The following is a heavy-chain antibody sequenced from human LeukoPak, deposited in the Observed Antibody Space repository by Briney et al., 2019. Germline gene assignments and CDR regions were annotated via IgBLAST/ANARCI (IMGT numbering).Heavy chain of an antibody. D-gene: IGHD3-10*01. CDR1: GYSIGSGYY. V-gene: IGHV4-38-2*01. CDR3: ARGCYMVRGVIGNI. Sequence: SETLSLTCAVSGYSIGSGYYWGWIRQPPGKGLEWIGSIYHSGSTYYNPSLKSRVTISVDTSKNQFSLKLSSVTAADTAVYYCARGCYMVRGVIGNIWGQGTLVTVSS. J-gene: IGHJ4*02. CDR2: IYHSGST.